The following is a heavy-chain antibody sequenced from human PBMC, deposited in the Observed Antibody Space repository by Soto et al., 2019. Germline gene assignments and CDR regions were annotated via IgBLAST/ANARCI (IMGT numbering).Heavy chain of an antibody. D-gene: IGHD6-6*01. CDR1: GYTFSNYD. CDR3: ARVGVVLATPRVCPF. Sequence: AAVKVSCKASGYTFSNYDVSWERQAPGQGLEWMAGIDPNYCNTKYAEKLEGRVTITTDTSTATAYMEVSSLRSDDTAVYYCARVGVVLATPRVCPFWGQWTPVTVSS. CDR2: IDPNYCNT. J-gene: IGHJ1*01. V-gene: IGHV1-18*01.